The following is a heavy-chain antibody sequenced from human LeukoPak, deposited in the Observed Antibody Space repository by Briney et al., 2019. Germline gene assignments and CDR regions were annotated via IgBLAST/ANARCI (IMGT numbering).Heavy chain of an antibody. D-gene: IGHD7-27*01. V-gene: IGHV3-23*01. CDR1: GFTFSDHA. CDR3: VKGGTADRVGWPH. CDR2: IKGNGVGS. J-gene: IGHJ4*02. Sequence: KPGGSLRLSCAASGFTFSDHAMSWVRHPPAQGLERVSFIKGNGVGSSYIDSVTGRFTVSRDNSENALYLQMNNLRPEDTALYFSVKGGTADRVGWPHWGQGSLVTVFS.